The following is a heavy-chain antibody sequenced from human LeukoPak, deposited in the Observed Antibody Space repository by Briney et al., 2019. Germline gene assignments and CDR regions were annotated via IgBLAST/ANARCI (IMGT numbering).Heavy chain of an antibody. CDR1: GGSISSYY. J-gene: IGHJ5*02. V-gene: IGHV4-4*07. CDR3: ARGQTAAAGTFWFDP. Sequence: SETLSLTCTVSGGSISSYYWSWIRQPAGKGLEWIRRIYTSGSTNYNPSLKSRVTMSVDTSKNQFSLKLSSVTAADTAVYYCARGQTAAAGTFWFDPWGQGTLVTVSS. D-gene: IGHD6-13*01. CDR2: IYTSGST.